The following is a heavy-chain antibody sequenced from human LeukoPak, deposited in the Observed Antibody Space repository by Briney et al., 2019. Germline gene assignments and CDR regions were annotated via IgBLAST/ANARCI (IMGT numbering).Heavy chain of an antibody. Sequence: GGSLRLSCAASGFTFSSYWMSWVRQAPGKGLEWVANIKKDGSEKYYVDSVKGRFTISRDNAKTSLYLQMNSLRAEDTAVYYCAKENYYYDSSGVEGLDYWGQGTLVTVSS. CDR2: IKKDGSEK. J-gene: IGHJ4*02. V-gene: IGHV3-7*03. CDR1: GFTFSSYW. CDR3: AKENYYYDSSGVEGLDY. D-gene: IGHD3-22*01.